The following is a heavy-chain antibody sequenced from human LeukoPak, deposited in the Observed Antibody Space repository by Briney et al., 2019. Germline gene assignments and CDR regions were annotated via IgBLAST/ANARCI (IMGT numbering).Heavy chain of an antibody. V-gene: IGHV3-21*01. CDR3: ARSYCSGGSCYLVPFPNSAYFDY. J-gene: IGHJ4*02. Sequence: GGSLRLSCAASGFTFSSYSMNWVRQAPGKGLEWVSSISSSSSYIYYADSVKGRFTISRDNAQNSLYLQMISLRAEDTAVYYCARSYCSGGSCYLVPFPNSAYFDYWGQGTLVTVSS. D-gene: IGHD2-15*01. CDR1: GFTFSSYS. CDR2: ISSSSSYI.